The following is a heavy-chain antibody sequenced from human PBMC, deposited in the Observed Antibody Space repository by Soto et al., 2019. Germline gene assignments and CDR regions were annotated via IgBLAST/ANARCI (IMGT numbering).Heavy chain of an antibody. J-gene: IGHJ5*02. CDR1: GGSISSGDYY. V-gene: IGHV4-30-4*01. CDR3: ARDHEKYGGFYDILTGYYPHRGRFDP. Sequence: QVQLQESGPGLVKPSQTLSLTCTVSGGSISSGDYYWSWIRQPPGKGLEWIGYIYYSGSTYYNPSLKSRVTISVDTSKNQFSLKLSSVTAADTAVYYCARDHEKYGGFYDILTGYYPHRGRFDPWGQGTLVTVSS. CDR2: IYYSGST. D-gene: IGHD3-9*01.